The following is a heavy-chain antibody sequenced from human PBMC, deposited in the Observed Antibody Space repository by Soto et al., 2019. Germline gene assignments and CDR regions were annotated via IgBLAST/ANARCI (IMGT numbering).Heavy chain of an antibody. CDR1: GYTFNTYG. V-gene: IGHV1-18*01. CDR2: INPYNGNT. CDR3: ARGCIAVTTHLCY. D-gene: IGHD4-17*01. J-gene: IGHJ4*02. Sequence: ASVKVSCKASGYTFNTYGITWVRQAPGQGLEWMGWINPYNGNTKFAQKLQDRVTMTTATSTSTAYMELASLRSADTAVYYCARGCIAVTTHLCYWGQGTLVTVSS.